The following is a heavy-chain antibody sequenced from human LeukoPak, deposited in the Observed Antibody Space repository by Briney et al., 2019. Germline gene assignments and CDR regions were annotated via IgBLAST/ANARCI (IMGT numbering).Heavy chain of an antibody. J-gene: IGHJ4*02. V-gene: IGHV1-2*02. CDR2: INPNSDGT. CDR1: GYTFTVYN. D-gene: IGHD5-12*01. CDR3: ETTRPTALYSGYDPPPFDY. Sequence: ASVKVSCKAAGYTFTVYNMHWGRQARRQRGEWMGWINPNSDGTNYAQKFPRRDTVTRDTSISTTYMALSRLRVADTDVYVCETTRPTALYSGYDPPPFDYWGQGTLVTVSS.